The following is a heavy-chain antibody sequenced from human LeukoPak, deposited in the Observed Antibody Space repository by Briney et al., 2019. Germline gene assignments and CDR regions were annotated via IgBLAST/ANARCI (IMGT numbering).Heavy chain of an antibody. J-gene: IGHJ6*03. CDR1: GGSISSGGYY. CDR3: ASDNFYYYYMDV. V-gene: IGHV4-30-2*01. CDR2: IYHSGST. Sequence: SQTLSLTCTVSGGSISSGGYYWSWIRQPPGKGLEWIGYIYHSGSTYYNPSLKSRVTMSVDTSRNQFSLKLTSVTAADTAVYYCASDNFYYYYMDVWGKGTTVTVSS.